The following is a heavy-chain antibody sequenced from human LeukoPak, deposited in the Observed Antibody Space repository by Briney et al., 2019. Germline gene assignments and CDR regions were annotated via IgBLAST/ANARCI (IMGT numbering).Heavy chain of an antibody. CDR2: IKQDGSEK. V-gene: IGHV3-7*01. J-gene: IGHJ1*01. Sequence: GGSLRLSCAASGFTFSSYSMNWVRQAPGKGLEWVANIKQDGSEKYYVDSVRGRFTMSRDNAKNSLYLQMNSLRAEDTAVYYCARDLMGAAHYFQHWDQGTLVTVSS. CDR1: GFTFSSYS. D-gene: IGHD2-15*01. CDR3: ARDLMGAAHYFQH.